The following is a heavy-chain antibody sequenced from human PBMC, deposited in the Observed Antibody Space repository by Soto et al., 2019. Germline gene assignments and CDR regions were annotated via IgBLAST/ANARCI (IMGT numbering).Heavy chain of an antibody. CDR3: AKARAQYYDFWSGYPVDY. J-gene: IGHJ4*02. CDR1: GFTVSSDY. Sequence: GGSLRLSCAASGFTVSSDYMSWVRQAPGKGLEWVSVIYSGGSTYYADSVKGRFTISRHNSKNTLYLQMNSLRAEDTAVYYCAKARAQYYDFWSGYPVDYWGQGTLVTVSS. V-gene: IGHV3-53*04. D-gene: IGHD3-3*01. CDR2: IYSGGST.